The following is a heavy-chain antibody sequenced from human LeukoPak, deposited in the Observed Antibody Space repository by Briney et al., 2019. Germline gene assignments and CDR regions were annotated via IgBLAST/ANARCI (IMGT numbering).Heavy chain of an antibody. CDR1: GGSFSGYY. CDR2: INHSGST. J-gene: IGHJ4*02. CDR3: ARARGKMATTYDY. Sequence: SETLSLTCAVYGGSFSGYYWSWIRPPPGKGLEWIGEINHSGSTNYNPSLKSRVTISVDTSKNQFSLKLSSVTAADTAVYYCARARGKMATTYDYWGQGTLVTVSS. D-gene: IGHD5-24*01. V-gene: IGHV4-34*01.